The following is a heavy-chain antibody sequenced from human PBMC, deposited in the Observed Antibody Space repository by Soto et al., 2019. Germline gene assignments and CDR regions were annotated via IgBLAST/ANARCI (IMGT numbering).Heavy chain of an antibody. CDR3: ASHGNGLELRDYYYYYGMDV. CDR2: IIPIFGTA. V-gene: IGHV1-69*01. D-gene: IGHD1-7*01. Sequence: QVQLVQSGAEVKKPGSSVKVSCKASGGTFSSYAISWVRQAPGQGLEWMGGIIPIFGTANYAQKFQGRVTITADESTSTAYMELSSLRSEDTAGYYCASHGNGLELRDYYYYYGMDVWGQGTTVTVSS. J-gene: IGHJ6*02. CDR1: GGTFSSYA.